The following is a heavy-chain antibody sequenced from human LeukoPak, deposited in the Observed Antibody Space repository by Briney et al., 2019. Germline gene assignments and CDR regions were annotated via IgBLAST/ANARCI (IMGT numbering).Heavy chain of an antibody. CDR3: ARGNPYYDFWSGHYYYYYYMDV. Sequence: GASVKVSCKASGYTFISYDINWVRQATGQGLEWMGWMNPNSGNTGYAQKFQGRVTITRNTSISTAYMELSSLRSEDTAVYYCARGNPYYDFWSGHYYYYYYMDVWGKGTTVTVSS. CDR1: GYTFISYD. D-gene: IGHD3-3*01. J-gene: IGHJ6*03. V-gene: IGHV1-8*03. CDR2: MNPNSGNT.